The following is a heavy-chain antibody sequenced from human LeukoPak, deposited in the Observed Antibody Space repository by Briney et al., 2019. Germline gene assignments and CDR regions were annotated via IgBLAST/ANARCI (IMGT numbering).Heavy chain of an antibody. CDR2: ISAYNGNT. CDR1: GYTFTIYG. V-gene: IGHV1-18*01. Sequence: ASVTVSYKASGYTFTIYGISWVRQAPGQGLEWMGWISAYNGNTNYAQKLQGRVTMTTDTSTSTAYMELRSLRSDDTAVYYCARALPWAYGDEPFHYWGQGTLVTVSS. D-gene: IGHD4-17*01. J-gene: IGHJ4*02. CDR3: ARALPWAYGDEPFHY.